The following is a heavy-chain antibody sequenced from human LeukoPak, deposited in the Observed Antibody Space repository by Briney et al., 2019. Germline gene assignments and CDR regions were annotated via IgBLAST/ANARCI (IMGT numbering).Heavy chain of an antibody. J-gene: IGHJ4*02. CDR1: GGSISSYY. CDR2: IYYSGST. V-gene: IGHV4-59*01. CDR3: ARDRSWAGGVEDY. D-gene: IGHD2-15*01. Sequence: PSETLSLTCSVSGGSISSYYWSWIRQPPGKGLEWIGYIYYSGSTNYNPSLKSRVTISVDTSKNQFSLKLSSVTAADTAVYYCARDRSWAGGVEDYWGQGTLVTVSS.